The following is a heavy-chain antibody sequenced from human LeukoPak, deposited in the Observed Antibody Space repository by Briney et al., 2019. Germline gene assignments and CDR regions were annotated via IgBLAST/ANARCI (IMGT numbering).Heavy chain of an antibody. D-gene: IGHD6-19*01. V-gene: IGHV3-23*01. CDR1: GFTFSSYA. CDR3: AKVPAYSSGWYFDY. Sequence: PGGSLRLSCAASGFTFSSYAMSWVRQAPGKGLEWVSAISGSGGSTYYADSVKGRFTISRDNSRNTLYLQMNSLRAEDTAVYYRAKVPAYSSGWYFDYWGQGTLVTVSS. CDR2: ISGSGGST. J-gene: IGHJ4*02.